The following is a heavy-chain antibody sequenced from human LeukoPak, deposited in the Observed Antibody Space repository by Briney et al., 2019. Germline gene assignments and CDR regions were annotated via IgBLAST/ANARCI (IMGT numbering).Heavy chain of an antibody. D-gene: IGHD2-21*01. CDR1: GGSINNGGYY. CDR2: IYYDGNT. V-gene: IGHV4-31*01. Sequence: SETLSLTCTVSGGSINNGGYYWNWIRQYPGKGLEWIGFIYYDGNTYYNPSLKSPVSISIDTSNNRFSLKLYSVTAADTAVYYCARAWGPAPQCGGGTCKPYYHGMDVWGQGTTVTVSS. J-gene: IGHJ6*02. CDR3: ARAWGPAPQCGGGTCKPYYHGMDV.